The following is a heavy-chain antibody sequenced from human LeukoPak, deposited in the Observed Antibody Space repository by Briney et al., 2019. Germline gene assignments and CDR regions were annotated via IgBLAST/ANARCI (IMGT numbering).Heavy chain of an antibody. CDR1: GFTFSSNA. V-gene: IGHV3-23*01. CDR2: ISDSGGTT. CDR3: ARDYCTNGVCAEYFQH. Sequence: GGSLRLSCAASGFTFSSNAMTWVRQAPGKGLECVSGISDSGGTTYYADSVKGRFTISRDNSKNTLHLQMNSLRAEDTAVYYCARDYCTNGVCAEYFQHWGQSTLVTVSS. D-gene: IGHD2-8*01. J-gene: IGHJ1*01.